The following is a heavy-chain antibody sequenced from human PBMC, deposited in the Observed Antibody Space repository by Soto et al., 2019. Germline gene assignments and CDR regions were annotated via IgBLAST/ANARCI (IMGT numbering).Heavy chain of an antibody. V-gene: IGHV4-4*07. CDR1: GGSISSYY. J-gene: IGHJ5*02. D-gene: IGHD1-20*01. Sequence: QVQLQESGPGLVKPSETLSLTCTVSGGSISSYYWSWIRQPAGKGLEWIGRIYSSGSTNYNPSLKSRVTMSVDTSKNPFSLKLTSVTAADTAVYYCARDRAVIGNDSWFDPWGQGTLVTVSS. CDR2: IYSSGST. CDR3: ARDRAVIGNDSWFDP.